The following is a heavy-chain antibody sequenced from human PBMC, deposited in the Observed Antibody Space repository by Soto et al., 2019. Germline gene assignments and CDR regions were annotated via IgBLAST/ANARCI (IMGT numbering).Heavy chain of an antibody. Sequence: SDTLSLTCTVSGGSISRYYWNWIRQPPGKGLEWIGYIYYSGSTNYNPSLKSRVTISVDTSKNQFSLKLSSVTAADTAVYYCARDPGSGSYYGWFDPWGQGTLVTVS. CDR2: IYYSGST. CDR1: GGSISRYY. J-gene: IGHJ5*02. D-gene: IGHD3-10*01. CDR3: ARDPGSGSYYGWFDP. V-gene: IGHV4-59*01.